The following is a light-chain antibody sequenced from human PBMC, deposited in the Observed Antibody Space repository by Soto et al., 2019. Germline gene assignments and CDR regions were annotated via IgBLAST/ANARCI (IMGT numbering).Light chain of an antibody. CDR2: EVS. J-gene: IGLJ2*01. CDR1: SSDIGRYNY. CDR3: SSYRSGNTGV. Sequence: QSALTQPASVSGSPGQSITISCTGTSSDIGRYNYVSWYQQHPGKAPKLMIYEVSNWPSGISSRFSGSKSGNTASLTVSGLQAEDEADYYCSSYRSGNTGVFGGGTQLTVL. V-gene: IGLV2-14*01.